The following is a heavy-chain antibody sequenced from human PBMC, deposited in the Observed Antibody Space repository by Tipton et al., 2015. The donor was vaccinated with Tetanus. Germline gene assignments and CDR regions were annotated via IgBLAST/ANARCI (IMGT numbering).Heavy chain of an antibody. CDR1: GYIFNNYW. D-gene: IGHD2-8*01. Sequence: MQLVQSGGEVKKPGESLKISCKGSGYIFNNYWIGWVRQKPGKGLEWMGIIYPGDSDTRYSPSFQGQVTISVDKSINTAYLQWSSLKASDTSMFYCARAHCTDGVCNFDFWGQGALVTVAP. CDR3: ARAHCTDGVCNFDF. V-gene: IGHV5-51*01. J-gene: IGHJ4*02. CDR2: IYPGDSDT.